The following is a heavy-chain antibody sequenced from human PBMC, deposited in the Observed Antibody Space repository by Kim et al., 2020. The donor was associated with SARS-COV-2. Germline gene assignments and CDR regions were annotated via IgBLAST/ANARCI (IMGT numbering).Heavy chain of an antibody. D-gene: IGHD6-13*01. J-gene: IGHJ4*02. CDR3: ARERVAAAGDY. Sequence: IYYADSVKGRFTISRDNAKNSLYLQMNSLRAEDTAVYYCARERVAAAGDYWGQGTLVTVSS. CDR2: I. V-gene: IGHV3-48*03.